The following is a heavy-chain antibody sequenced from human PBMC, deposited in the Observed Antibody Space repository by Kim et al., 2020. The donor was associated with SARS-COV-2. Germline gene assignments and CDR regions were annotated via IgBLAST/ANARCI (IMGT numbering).Heavy chain of an antibody. CDR3: TRHDYGDYGNYYYYGMDV. Sequence: GGSLRLSCAASGFTFSGSAMHWVRQASGKGLEWVGRIRSKANSYATAYAASVKGRFTISRDDSKNTAYLQMNSLKTEDTAVYYCTRHDYGDYGNYYYYGMDVWGQGTTVTVSS. CDR2: IRSKANSYAT. CDR1: GFTFSGSA. D-gene: IGHD4-17*01. V-gene: IGHV3-73*01. J-gene: IGHJ6*02.